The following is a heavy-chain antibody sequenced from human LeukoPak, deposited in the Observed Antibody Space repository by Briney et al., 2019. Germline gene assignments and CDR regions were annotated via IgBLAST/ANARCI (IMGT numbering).Heavy chain of an antibody. CDR1: GYTFTSYG. CDR3: ARGSSTGYSSSWYDY. Sequence: ASVTVSCTASGYTFTSYGISWVRQAPGQGLEGMGWISAYNGNTNYAQKLQGRVTMTTDTSTSTAYMELRSLRSDDTAVYYCARGSSTGYSSSWYDYWGQGTLVTVSS. V-gene: IGHV1-18*01. CDR2: ISAYNGNT. J-gene: IGHJ4*02. D-gene: IGHD6-13*01.